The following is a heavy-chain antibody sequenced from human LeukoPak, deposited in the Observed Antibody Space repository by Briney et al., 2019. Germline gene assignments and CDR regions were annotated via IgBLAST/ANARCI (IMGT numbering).Heavy chain of an antibody. V-gene: IGHV4-4*07. D-gene: IGHD4-11*01. CDR2: IYTSGST. CDR3: ARDRGCSNQYYYYYMDV. J-gene: IGHJ6*03. CDR1: GGSISSYY. Sequence: PSEALSLTCTVSGGSISSYYWSWIRQPAGKGLEWIGRIYTSGSTNYNPSLKSRVTISVDTSKNQFSLKLSSVTAADTAVYYCARDRGCSNQYYYYYMDVWGKGTTVTVSS.